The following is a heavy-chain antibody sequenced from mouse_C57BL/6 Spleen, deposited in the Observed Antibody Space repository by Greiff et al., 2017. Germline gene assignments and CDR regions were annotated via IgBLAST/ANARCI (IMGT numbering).Heavy chain of an antibody. CDR3: ARDRSYSNYGWYFDV. CDR2: ISDGGSYT. Sequence: DVQLVESGGGLVKPGGSLKLSCKASGFTFSSYAMSWVRQTPGKRLEWVATISDGGSYTYYPDNVKGRFTISRDNAKNNLYLQMSHLKSEDTAMYYCARDRSYSNYGWYFDVWGTGTTLTVSS. D-gene: IGHD2-5*01. CDR1: GFTFSSYA. V-gene: IGHV5-4*01. J-gene: IGHJ1*03.